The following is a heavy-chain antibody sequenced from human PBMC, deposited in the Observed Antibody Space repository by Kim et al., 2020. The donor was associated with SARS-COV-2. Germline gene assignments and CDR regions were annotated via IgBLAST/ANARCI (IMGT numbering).Heavy chain of an antibody. Sequence: GGSLRLSCAASGFTFDDYAMHWVRQAPGKGLEWVSRINWNGGSVDYADSVKGRFTISRDNAKNSLHLQVNSLRTEDTALYYCAKENSEYCSGSSDYDMDV. D-gene: IGHD3-10*01. CDR3: AKENSEYCSGSSDYDMDV. J-gene: IGHJ6*01. V-gene: IGHV3-9*01. CDR2: INWNGGSV. CDR1: GFTFDDYA.